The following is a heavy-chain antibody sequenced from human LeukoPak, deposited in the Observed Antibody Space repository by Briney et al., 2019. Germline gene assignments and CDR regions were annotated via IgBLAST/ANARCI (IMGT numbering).Heavy chain of an antibody. J-gene: IGHJ4*02. CDR1: GGTFSSYA. CDR3: ARDEQLYYFDY. D-gene: IGHD1/OR15-1a*01. Sequence: ASVKVSCKAPGGTFSSYAISWVRQAPGQRLEWMGRIIPILGIANYAQKFQGRVTITADKSTSTAYMELSSLRSEDTAVYYCARDEQLYYFDYWGQGTLVTVSS. V-gene: IGHV1-69*04. CDR2: IIPILGIA.